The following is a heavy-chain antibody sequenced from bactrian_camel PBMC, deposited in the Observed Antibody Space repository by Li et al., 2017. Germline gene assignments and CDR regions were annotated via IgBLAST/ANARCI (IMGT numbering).Heavy chain of an antibody. D-gene: IGHD2*01. J-gene: IGHJ4*01. V-gene: IGHV3S1*01. CDR2: IYTGGGVT. CDR3: AADIAHFSSPAAEWPECPFKDYIKGRTPEY. CDR1: GYTYRAHC. Sequence: VQLVESGGGSVQAGGSLKLSCVFSGYTYRAHCIGWFRQAPGQEREGLANIYTGGGVTYYSDSAKDRFTISQDSAKNNLYLIMNNLKPDDTAMYYCAADIAHFSSPAAEWPECPFKDYIKGRTPEYWGQGTQVTVS.